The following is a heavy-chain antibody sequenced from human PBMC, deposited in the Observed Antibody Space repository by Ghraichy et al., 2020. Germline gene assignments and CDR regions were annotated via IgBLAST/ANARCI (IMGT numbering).Heavy chain of an antibody. D-gene: IGHD2-2*01. J-gene: IGHJ4*02. CDR1: GGSISSSSYY. V-gene: IGHV4-39*01. Sequence: GSLRLSCTVSGGSISSSSYYWGWIRQPPGKGLEWIGSIYYSENTYYNPSLKSRVTISVDSSKTQFSLKLSSVTAADTAVYYCARHVKGRVVPAATTDYWGQGTLVTVSS. CDR3: ARHVKGRVVPAATTDY. CDR2: IYYSENT.